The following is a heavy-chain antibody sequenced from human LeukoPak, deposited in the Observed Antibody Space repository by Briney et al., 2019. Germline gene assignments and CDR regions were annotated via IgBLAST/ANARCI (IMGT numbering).Heavy chain of an antibody. CDR2: ISGSGGST. J-gene: IGHJ2*01. CDR1: GFTFSNYA. CDR3: AKDSRRYSSGWYAWYFDL. Sequence: GGSLRLSCAASGFTFSNYAMSWVRQAPGKGLEWVSGISGSGGSTNYADSVKGRFTISRDNAKNSLYLQMNSLRAEDTALYYCAKDSRRYSSGWYAWYFDLWGRGTLVTVSS. D-gene: IGHD6-19*01. V-gene: IGHV3-23*01.